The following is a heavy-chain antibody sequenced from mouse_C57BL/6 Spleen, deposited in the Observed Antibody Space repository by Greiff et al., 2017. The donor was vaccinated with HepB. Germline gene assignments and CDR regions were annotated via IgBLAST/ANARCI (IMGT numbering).Heavy chain of an antibody. V-gene: IGHV14-1*01. CDR2: IDPEDGDT. CDR1: GFNIKDYY. CDR3: TVYDYDGGFAY. Sequence: VQLQQSGAELVRPGASVKLSCTASGFNIKDYYMHWVNQRPEQGLEWIGRIDPEDGDTEYAPKFQGKATMTADTSSNTAYLQLSSLTSEDTAVYYCTVYDYDGGFAYWGQGTLVTVSA. J-gene: IGHJ3*01. D-gene: IGHD2-4*01.